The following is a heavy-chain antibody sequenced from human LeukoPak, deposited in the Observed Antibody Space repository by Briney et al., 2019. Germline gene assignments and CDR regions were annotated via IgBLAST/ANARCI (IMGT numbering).Heavy chain of an antibody. CDR3: ACVRSYDFWSGYFDY. Sequence: ASLKVSCKASGYTFTGYYMHWVRQAPGQRLEWMGWINPNSGGTNYAQKFQGRVTMTRDTSINTPYIELSKLRSDDTAVYYCACVRSYDFWSGYFDYWGQGALVTVSS. J-gene: IGHJ4*02. CDR1: GYTFTGYY. D-gene: IGHD3-3*01. CDR2: INPNSGGT. V-gene: IGHV1-2*02.